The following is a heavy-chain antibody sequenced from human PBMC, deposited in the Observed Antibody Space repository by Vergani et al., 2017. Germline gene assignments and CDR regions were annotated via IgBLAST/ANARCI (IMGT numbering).Heavy chain of an antibody. V-gene: IGHV4-39*01. D-gene: IGHD4-17*01. J-gene: IGHJ4*02. CDR3: ARHGTADYGVYLYYFDY. Sequence: QLQLQESGPGLVKPSETLSLTCTVSGGSISSSSYYWGWIRQPPGKGLEWIGSIYYSGSTYYNPSLKSRVTISVDTSKNQFSLKLSSVTAADTAVYYCARHGTADYGVYLYYFDYWGQGTLVTVSS. CDR1: GGSISSSSYY. CDR2: IYYSGST.